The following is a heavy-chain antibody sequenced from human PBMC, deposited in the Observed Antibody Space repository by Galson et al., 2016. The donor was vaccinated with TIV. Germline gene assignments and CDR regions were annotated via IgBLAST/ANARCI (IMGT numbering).Heavy chain of an antibody. CDR3: ARPSSSCRGCSYYYYMDV. CDR2: ILPIFGAA. Sequence: GGTFNISAISWVRQAPGQGLEWMGGILPIFGAATYAQKFQGRVTITADESTNTAYMELSSLKSDDTAMYYCARPSSSCRGCSYYYYMDVWGKGTTVTVSS. D-gene: IGHD6-19*01. V-gene: IGHV1-69*01. J-gene: IGHJ6*03. CDR1: GGTFNISA.